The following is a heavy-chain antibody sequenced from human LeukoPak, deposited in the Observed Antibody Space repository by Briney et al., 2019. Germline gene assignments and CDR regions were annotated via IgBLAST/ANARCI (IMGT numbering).Heavy chain of an antibody. Sequence: GGSLRLSCAASGFTFSSYEMNWVRQAPGKGREWVSYISSSGSTIYYADSVKGRFTISRDNAKNSLYLQMNSLRAEDTAVYYWARDGRGIPAFENRGQRNLVTVSS. J-gene: IGHJ4*02. CDR3: ARDGRGIPAFEN. V-gene: IGHV3-48*03. D-gene: IGHD1-26*01. CDR1: GFTFSSYE. CDR2: ISSSGSTI.